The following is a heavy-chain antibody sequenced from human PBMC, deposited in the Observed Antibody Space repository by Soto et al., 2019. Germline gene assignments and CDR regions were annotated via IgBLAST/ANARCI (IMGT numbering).Heavy chain of an antibody. J-gene: IGHJ1*01. D-gene: IGHD3-22*01. CDR3: VRDSSGSIEYFQR. CDR1: GLTVSRTQ. V-gene: IGHV3-53*01. CDR2: IYSAGST. Sequence: GGSLRLSCAVSGLTVSRTQMSWVRQAPGKGLQWVSVIYSAGSTYYANAVKGRFTISRDNSKNTVFLEMNSLRVEDTSVYYCVRDSSGSIEYFQRWGQGTLVTVSS.